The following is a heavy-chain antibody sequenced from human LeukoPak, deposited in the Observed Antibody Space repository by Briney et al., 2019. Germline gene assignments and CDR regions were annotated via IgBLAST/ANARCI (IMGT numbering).Heavy chain of an antibody. CDR1: GFSFDDYG. J-gene: IGHJ4*02. D-gene: IGHD2-15*01. CDR3: APKVVGSAPFDY. V-gene: IGHV3-23*01. CDR2: INGGGGST. Sequence: GGSLRLSCAASGFSFDDYGMSWVRQAPGKGLEWVSAINGGGGSTYYADSVKGRFTISRDNSKNTLYLQMNSLRAEDTAVYYCAPKVVGSAPFDYWGQGTLVTVSS.